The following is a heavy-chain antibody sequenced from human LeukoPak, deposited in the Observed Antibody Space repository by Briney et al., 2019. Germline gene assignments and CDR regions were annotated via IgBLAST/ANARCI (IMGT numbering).Heavy chain of an antibody. CDR2: INHSGST. V-gene: IGHV4-34*01. D-gene: IGHD6-6*01. J-gene: IGHJ1*01. CDR1: GGSFSGYY. CDR3: ARGPPYTAARPGTEYFQH. Sequence: SETLPLTCAVYGGSFSGYYWSWIRQPPGKGLEWIGEINHSGSTNYNPSLKSRVTISVGTSKNQFSLKLSSVTAADTAVYYCARGPPYTAARPGTEYFQHWGQGTLVTVSS.